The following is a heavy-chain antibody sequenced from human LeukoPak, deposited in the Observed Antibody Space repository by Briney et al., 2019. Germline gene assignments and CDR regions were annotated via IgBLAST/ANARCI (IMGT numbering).Heavy chain of an antibody. CDR3: ARARLRTNWFDP. CDR2: INHSGST. J-gene: IGHJ5*02. V-gene: IGHV4-34*01. CDR1: GGSFGGYY. Sequence: SETLSLTCAVYGGSFGGYYWSWIRQPPGKGLEWIGEINHSGSTNYNPSLKSRVTISVDTSKNQFSLKLSSVTAADTAVYYCARARLRTNWFDPWGQGTLVTVSS. D-gene: IGHD4-17*01.